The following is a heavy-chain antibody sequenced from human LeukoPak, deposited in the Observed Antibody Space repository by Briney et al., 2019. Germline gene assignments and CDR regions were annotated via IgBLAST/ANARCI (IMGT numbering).Heavy chain of an antibody. V-gene: IGHV4-4*02. CDR2: VYHSGST. J-gene: IGHJ5*02. D-gene: IGHD4-11*01. CDR1: GGSISSTNW. Sequence: MSSETLSLTCAVSGGSISSTNWWSWLRQPPGKGLEWIGEVYHSGSTNYNPSLKSRVTISVDKSKNQFSLKLSSVTAADTAVYYCARVDYSNYVRWFDPWGQGTLVTVSS. CDR3: ARVDYSNYVRWFDP.